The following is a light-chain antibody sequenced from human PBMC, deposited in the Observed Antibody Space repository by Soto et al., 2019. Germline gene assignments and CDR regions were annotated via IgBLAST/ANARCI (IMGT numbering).Light chain of an antibody. CDR1: QGISNH. Sequence: DIQMTQSPSSLSASVGDRVTIICRASQGISNHLAWFQQKPGKAPRSLMFATDGLESGVPAKFSGSGSGTDFTLTISSLQPEDFATYYCQQYHNYPVTFGGGTRVEIK. V-gene: IGKV1-16*02. J-gene: IGKJ4*01. CDR2: ATD. CDR3: QQYHNYPVT.